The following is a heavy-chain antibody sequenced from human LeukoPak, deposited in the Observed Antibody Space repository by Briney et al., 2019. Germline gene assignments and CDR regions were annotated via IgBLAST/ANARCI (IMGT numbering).Heavy chain of an antibody. J-gene: IGHJ5*02. CDR1: GYTFTNYG. D-gene: IGHD2-2*01. V-gene: IGHV1-18*01. Sequence: ASVKVSCKASGYTFTNYGITWVRQAPGQGLEWMGWISAYNGNTNYGQKFQDRVIMTIDTSATTAYMELRSLKSDDTAVYYCAREPTAMVSLNWFDPWGQGTLVTVSS. CDR2: ISAYNGNT. CDR3: AREPTAMVSLNWFDP.